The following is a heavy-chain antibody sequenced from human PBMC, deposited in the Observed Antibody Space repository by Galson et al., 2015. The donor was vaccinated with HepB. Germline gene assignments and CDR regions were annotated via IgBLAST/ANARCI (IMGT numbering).Heavy chain of an antibody. V-gene: IGHV3-30*04. J-gene: IGHJ6*02. CDR3: ARESSIAAAGAYYYGMDV. D-gene: IGHD6-13*01. Sequence: SLRLSCAASGFTFSSYAMHWVRQAPGKGLEWVAVISYDGSNKYYADSVKGRFTISRDNSKNTLYLQMNSLRAEDTAVYYCARESSIAAAGAYYYGMDVWGQGTTVTVSS. CDR1: GFTFSSYA. CDR2: ISYDGSNK.